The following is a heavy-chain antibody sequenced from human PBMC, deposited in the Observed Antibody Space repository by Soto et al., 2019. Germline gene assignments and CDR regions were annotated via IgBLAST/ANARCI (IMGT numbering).Heavy chain of an antibody. Sequence: SETLSLTCAVSGDSISSGYHWAWIRQPPGKGLEWVASIYHSGTTYYNPSLTSRVTISVDTSKNQFSLKLSSVTAADSAVYYCAREGYDSSGYYSYFDYWGQGTLVTVSS. CDR2: IYHSGTT. V-gene: IGHV4-38-2*02. J-gene: IGHJ4*02. D-gene: IGHD3-22*01. CDR1: GDSISSGYH. CDR3: AREGYDSSGYYSYFDY.